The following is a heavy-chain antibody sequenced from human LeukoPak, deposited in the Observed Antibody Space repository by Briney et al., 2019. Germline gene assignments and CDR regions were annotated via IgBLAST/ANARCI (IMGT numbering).Heavy chain of an antibody. CDR3: GGVAATSFYYGRDV. CDR2: IYHSGST. CDR1: GGSISSSNW. D-gene: IGHD2-15*01. V-gene: IGHV4-4*02. Sequence: SGTLSLTCAVSGGSISSSNWWSWVRQPPGKGLEWIGQIYHSGSTNYNPSLKSRVTISIDKSKNQFSLKVNSVTAADTAVYYWGGVAATSFYYGRDVWGQGPTVPAPS. J-gene: IGHJ6*02.